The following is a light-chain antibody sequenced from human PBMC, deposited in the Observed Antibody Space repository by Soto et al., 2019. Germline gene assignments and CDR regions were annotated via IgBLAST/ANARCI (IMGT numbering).Light chain of an antibody. CDR3: SSFTSRFTFV. Sequence: QSVLTQPPSASGSPGQSVTISCTGTSSDVGDNYVSWYQQHPGKAPKLMISEVTNRPSGVSDRFSGSKSGNTASLTISGLQAEDEADYYCSSFTSRFTFVFGTGTKLTVL. CDR2: EVT. J-gene: IGLJ1*01. CDR1: SSDVGDNY. V-gene: IGLV2-8*01.